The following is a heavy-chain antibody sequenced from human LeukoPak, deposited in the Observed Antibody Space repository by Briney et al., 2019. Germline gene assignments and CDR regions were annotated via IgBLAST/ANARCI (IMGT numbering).Heavy chain of an antibody. J-gene: IGHJ6*03. V-gene: IGHV1-46*01. CDR2: INPSGGST. D-gene: IGHD3-10*01. CDR3: ARAGGSGSYYYYYMDV. CDR1: GYTFTSYY. Sequence: ASVKVSCKASGYTFTSYYMHWVRQAPGQGLEWMGIINPSGGSTSYAPKFQGRVTMTRDTSTSTVYMELSSLRSEDTAVYYCARAGGSGSYYYYYMDVWGKGTTVTISS.